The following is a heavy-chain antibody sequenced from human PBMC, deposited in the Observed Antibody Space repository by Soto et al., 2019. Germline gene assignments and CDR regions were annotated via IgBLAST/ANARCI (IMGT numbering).Heavy chain of an antibody. CDR3: ARASYCSSTSCQASPYYFDY. CDR2: IIPIFGTA. Sequence: SVKVSCKASGGTFSSYAISWVRQAPGQGLEWMGGIIPIFGTANYAQKFQGRVTITADESTSTAYMELSSLRSEDTAVYYCARASYCSSTSCQASPYYFDYWGQGTLVTV. CDR1: GGTFSSYA. V-gene: IGHV1-69*13. J-gene: IGHJ4*02. D-gene: IGHD2-2*01.